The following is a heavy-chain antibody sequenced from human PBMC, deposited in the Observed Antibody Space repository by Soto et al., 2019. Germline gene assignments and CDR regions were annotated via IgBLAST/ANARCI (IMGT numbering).Heavy chain of an antibody. CDR3: ARPDRFGVSISSLDL. J-gene: IGHJ4*02. CDR1: GGSIKNYF. CDR2: VYSTGST. D-gene: IGHD3-10*01. Sequence: SETLSLTCTVSGGSIKNYFWSWIRQSPGKGLEWMGYVYSTGSTHYNPSLKSRLTMSVDTSKSHFYLRLTSVTTADTATYYCARPDRFGVSISSLDLWGQGILVTVSS. V-gene: IGHV4-59*01.